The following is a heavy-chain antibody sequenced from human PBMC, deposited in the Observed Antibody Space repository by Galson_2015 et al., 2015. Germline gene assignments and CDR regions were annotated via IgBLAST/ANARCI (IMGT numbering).Heavy chain of an antibody. Sequence: SLRLSCAASGLTLTNAWMSWVRQAPGKGLEWVGRIKSKADGGTTDFAAPVKGRFTISRDDSKNILYLQMNSLKTEDTAVYYCARESHFVSGYYFGAFDIWGQGTMVTVSS. D-gene: IGHD3-3*01. CDR1: GLTLTNAW. J-gene: IGHJ3*02. V-gene: IGHV3-15*01. CDR3: ARESHFVSGYYFGAFDI. CDR2: IKSKADGGTT.